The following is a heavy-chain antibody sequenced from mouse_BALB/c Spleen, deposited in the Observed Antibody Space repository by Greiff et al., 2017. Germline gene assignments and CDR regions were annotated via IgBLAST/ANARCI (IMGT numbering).Heavy chain of an antibody. CDR3: ARHEEDGNYGYYAMDY. V-gene: IGHV1-62-2*01. CDR1: GYTFTEYI. Sequence: VQLQESGAELVKPGASVMLSCKASGYTFTEYIIHWVKQRSGQGLEWIGWFYPGSGSIKYNEKFKDKATLTADKSSSTVYMELSRLTSEDSAVYFCARHEEDGNYGYYAMDYWGQGTSVTVSS. D-gene: IGHD2-1*01. CDR2: FYPGSGSI. J-gene: IGHJ4*01.